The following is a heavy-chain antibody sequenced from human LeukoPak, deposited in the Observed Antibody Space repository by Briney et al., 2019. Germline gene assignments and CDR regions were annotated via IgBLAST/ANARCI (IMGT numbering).Heavy chain of an antibody. CDR1: GYTFTSYG. Sequence: ASVKVSCKASGYTFTSYGISWVRQAPGQGLEWMGWISAYNGNANYAQKLQGRVTMTTDTSTSTAYMELRSLRSDDTAVYYCASPARAWGLEYFDYWGQGTLVTVSS. CDR3: ASPARAWGLEYFDY. D-gene: IGHD1-1*01. J-gene: IGHJ4*02. V-gene: IGHV1-18*01. CDR2: ISAYNGNA.